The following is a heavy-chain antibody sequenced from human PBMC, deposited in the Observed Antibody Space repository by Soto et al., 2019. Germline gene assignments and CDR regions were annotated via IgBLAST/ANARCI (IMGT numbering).Heavy chain of an antibody. D-gene: IGHD3-10*02. CDR3: ASLLRSGTYDYTTPKNVY. V-gene: IGHV4-4*02. CDR2: IYHGGST. Sequence: VQLQESGPGLVKSSETLSLTCAASGASGPNNTWWSWVRQPPGKGLEWIREIYHGGSTNYNPSLSNRVTLTRNMSRNHFSLELKSVTAAHTAVYYGASLLRSGTYDYTTPKNVYWGLGTLVTVSS. J-gene: IGHJ4*02. CDR1: GASGPNNTW.